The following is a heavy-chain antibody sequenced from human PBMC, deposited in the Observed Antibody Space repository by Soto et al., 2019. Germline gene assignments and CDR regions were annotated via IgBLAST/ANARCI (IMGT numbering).Heavy chain of an antibody. Sequence: GASVKVSCKASGGTFSSYTISWVRQSPGQGLEWMGRIIPILGIANYAQKFQGRVTITADKSTSTAYMELSSLRPEDTAVYYCARGRAHETVAAEYFQHRRQGTLVTVSS. J-gene: IGHJ1*01. D-gene: IGHD4-17*01. V-gene: IGHV1-69*02. CDR1: GGTFSSYT. CDR2: IIPILGIA. CDR3: ARGRAHETVAAEYFQH.